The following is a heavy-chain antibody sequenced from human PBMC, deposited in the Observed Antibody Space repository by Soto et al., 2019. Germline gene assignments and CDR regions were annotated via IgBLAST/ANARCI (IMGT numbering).Heavy chain of an antibody. CDR1: GYTFTSYG. CDR3: ARCWVTGKGGMDV. J-gene: IGHJ6*02. V-gene: IGHV1-18*01. CDR2: INGYTGNT. Sequence: QVQLVQSGAEVKKPGASVKVSCKASGYTFTSYGFSWVRQAPGQGLEWMGWINGYTGNTHYAQKFQGRVTMTTDTSTSTAYMELWTLISDDTAVYYWARCWVTGKGGMDVWGQGTTVTVSS. D-gene: IGHD3-16*01.